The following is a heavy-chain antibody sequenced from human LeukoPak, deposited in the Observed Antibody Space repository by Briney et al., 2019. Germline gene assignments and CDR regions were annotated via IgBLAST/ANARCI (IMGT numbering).Heavy chain of an antibody. CDR2: ISAKNGNT. V-gene: IGHV1-18*01. Sequence: ASVKVSCKASGYILSSHAFIWVRQAPGQGLEWMGWISAKNGNTHYAQKFQGRVSLNTEPSTTTAYMELRSLSSDHTDGYYTSRDITYPDFWGPGTLVIVSS. CDR3: SRDITYPDF. CDR1: GYILSSHA. J-gene: IGHJ4*02. D-gene: IGHD3-16*01.